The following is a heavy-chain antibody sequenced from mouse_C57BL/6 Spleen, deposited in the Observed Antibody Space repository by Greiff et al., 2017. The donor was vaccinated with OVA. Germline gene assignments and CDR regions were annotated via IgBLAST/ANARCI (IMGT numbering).Heavy chain of an antibody. CDR3: ARDGPITVVAPFDV. CDR1: GYAFTNYL. J-gene: IGHJ1*03. D-gene: IGHD1-1*01. CDR2: INPGSGGT. Sequence: QVQLQQSGAELVRPGTSVKVSCKASGYAFTNYLIEWVKQRPGQGLEWIGVINPGSGGTNYNEKFKGKATLTADKPSSTAYMQLSSLTSEDSAVYFCARDGPITVVAPFDVWGTGTTVTVSS. V-gene: IGHV1-54*01.